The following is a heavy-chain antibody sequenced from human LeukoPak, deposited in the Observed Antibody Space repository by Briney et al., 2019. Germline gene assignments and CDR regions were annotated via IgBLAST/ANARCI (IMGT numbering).Heavy chain of an antibody. CDR3: AKVHYYDSSGYTGPHFDY. J-gene: IGHJ4*02. Sequence: GGSLRLSCAASGFTFDDYAMHWVRHAPGKGLEWVSLISGDGGSTYYADSVKGRFTISRDNSKNSLYLQMNSLRTEDTALYYCAKVHYYDSSGYTGPHFDYWGQGTLVTVSS. V-gene: IGHV3-43*02. CDR1: GFTFDDYA. CDR2: ISGDGGST. D-gene: IGHD3-22*01.